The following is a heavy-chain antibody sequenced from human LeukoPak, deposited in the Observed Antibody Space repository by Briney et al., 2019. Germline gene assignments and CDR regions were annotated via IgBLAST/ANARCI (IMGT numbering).Heavy chain of an antibody. Sequence: PSGTLSLTCTVSGGSISSYYCSWIRQPPGKGLEWIGYIDYSGSTNYNPSLKSRVTVSVDTSKNQFSLKLSSVTAADTAVYYCARDLGGSYYCPKGVCSSDYWGQGTLVTVSS. CDR1: GGSISSYY. J-gene: IGHJ4*02. CDR2: IDYSGST. D-gene: IGHD2-8*01. V-gene: IGHV4-59*01. CDR3: ARDLGGSYYCPKGVCSSDY.